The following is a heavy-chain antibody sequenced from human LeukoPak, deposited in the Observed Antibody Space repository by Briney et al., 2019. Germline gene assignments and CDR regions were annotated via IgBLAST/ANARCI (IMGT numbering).Heavy chain of an antibody. CDR3: ARARRDGYKASFDP. Sequence: GASVKVSCKASGGTFSSYAISWVRQAPGQGLEWMGRIIPILGIANYAQKFQGRVTITTDESTSTAYMELSSLRSEDTAVYYCARARRDGYKASFDPWGQGTLVTVSS. D-gene: IGHD5-24*01. CDR1: GGTFSSYA. CDR2: IIPILGIA. V-gene: IGHV1-69*04. J-gene: IGHJ5*02.